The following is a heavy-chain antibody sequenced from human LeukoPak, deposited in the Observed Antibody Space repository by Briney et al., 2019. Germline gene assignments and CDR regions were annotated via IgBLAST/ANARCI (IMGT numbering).Heavy chain of an antibody. V-gene: IGHV4-30-4*01. J-gene: IGHJ4*02. CDR1: GGSSRSGDYF. Sequence: SQTLSLTCAVSGGSSRSGDYFWSWIRQPPWKGLEWIGHIHYSGNTYYNPAFKRRVSISVDTSKNQFSLKLSSVTAEGTAVYYCARENNDYGGKKAFDYWGQGTLVTVSS. CDR2: IHYSGNT. CDR3: ARENNDYGGKKAFDY. D-gene: IGHD4-23*01.